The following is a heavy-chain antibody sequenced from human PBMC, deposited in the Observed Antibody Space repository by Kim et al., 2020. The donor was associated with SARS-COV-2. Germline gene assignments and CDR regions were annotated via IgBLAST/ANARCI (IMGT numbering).Heavy chain of an antibody. Sequence: GGSLRLSCAASGFTFSSYWMSWVRQAPGKGLEWVANIKQDGSEKYYVDSVKGRFTISRDNAKNSLYLQMNSLRAEDTAVYYCARVGGDGYWEPYYYYYYYMDVWGKGTTVTVSS. CDR1: GFTFSSYW. J-gene: IGHJ6*03. CDR3: ARVGGDGYWEPYYYYYYYMDV. D-gene: IGHD2-8*02. V-gene: IGHV3-7*01. CDR2: IKQDGSEK.